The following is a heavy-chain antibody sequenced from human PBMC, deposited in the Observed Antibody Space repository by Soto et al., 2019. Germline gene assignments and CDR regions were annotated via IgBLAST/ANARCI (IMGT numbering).Heavy chain of an antibody. Sequence: GGSLRLSCAASGFTFSNAWMSWVRQAPGKGLEWVGRIKSKTDGGTTDYAAPVKGRFTISRDDSKNTLYLQMNSLKTEDTAVYYCTTTLTSTITGTHGYWGQGTVVTVSS. CDR3: TTTLTSTITGTHGY. CDR2: IKSKTDGGTT. J-gene: IGHJ4*02. V-gene: IGHV3-15*01. CDR1: GFTFSNAW. D-gene: IGHD1-20*01.